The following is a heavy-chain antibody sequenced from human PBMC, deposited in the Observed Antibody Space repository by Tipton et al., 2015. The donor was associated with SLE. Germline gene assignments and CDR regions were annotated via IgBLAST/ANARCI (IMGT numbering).Heavy chain of an antibody. D-gene: IGHD6-19*01. V-gene: IGHV4-4*07. CDR2: IYTSGST. CDR1: GGSISSYY. Sequence: LRLSCTVSGGSISSYYWSWIRQPAGKGLEWIVRIYTSGSTNYNPSLQSRVTISVDTSKNQFSLKLSSVTAADTAVYYCARSIAVAGRPDWFDPWGQGTLVTVSS. CDR3: ARSIAVAGRPDWFDP. J-gene: IGHJ5*02.